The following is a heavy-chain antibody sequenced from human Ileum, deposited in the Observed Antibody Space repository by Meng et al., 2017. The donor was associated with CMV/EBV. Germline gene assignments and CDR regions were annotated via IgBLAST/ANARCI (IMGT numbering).Heavy chain of an antibody. CDR1: GTFSSYA. CDR3: ARDYYDSSGYYYLGHY. CDR2: IIPIFGTA. V-gene: IGHV1-69*05. J-gene: IGHJ4*02. D-gene: IGHD3-22*01. Sequence: GTFSSYASVWVRQAPGQGLEWMGGIIPIFGTANYAQKFQGRVTITTDESTSTAYMELSSLRSEDTAVYYCARDYYDSSGYYYLGHYWGQGTLVTVSS.